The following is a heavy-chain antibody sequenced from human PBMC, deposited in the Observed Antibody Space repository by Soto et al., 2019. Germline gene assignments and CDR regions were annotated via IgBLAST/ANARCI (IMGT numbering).Heavy chain of an antibody. J-gene: IGHJ6*02. CDR2: ISWNSGSI. CDR1: GFTFDDYA. Sequence: PGGSLRLSCAASGFTFDDYAMHWVRQAPGKGLEWVSGISWNSGSIGYADSAKGRFTISRDNAKNSLYLQMNSLRAEDTALYYCARVRDSSSRRNYYYGMDVWGQGTTVTVSS. V-gene: IGHV3-9*01. D-gene: IGHD6-6*01. CDR3: ARVRDSSSRRNYYYGMDV.